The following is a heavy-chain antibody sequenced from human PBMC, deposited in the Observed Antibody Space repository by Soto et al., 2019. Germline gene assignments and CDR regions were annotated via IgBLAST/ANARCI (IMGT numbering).Heavy chain of an antibody. CDR1: GGSISSYY. CDR2: IYYSGST. Sequence: PSETLSLTCTVSGGSISSYYWSWIRQPPGKGLEWIGYIYYSGSTDYNPSLKSRVTISVDTSKNQFSLKLSSVTAADTAVYYCARVALPLGYYDSSGYYFDYWGQGTLVTVSS. J-gene: IGHJ4*02. D-gene: IGHD3-22*01. CDR3: ARVALPLGYYDSSGYYFDY. V-gene: IGHV4-59*01.